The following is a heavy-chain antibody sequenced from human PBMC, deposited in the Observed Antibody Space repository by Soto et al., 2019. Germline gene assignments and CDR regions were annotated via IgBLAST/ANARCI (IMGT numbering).Heavy chain of an antibody. V-gene: IGHV3-21*01. J-gene: IGHJ6*02. D-gene: IGHD5-18*01. CDR3: ARDHAMAGWYSYGMDV. CDR1: GFTFNSYS. CDR2: ISRSSRDI. Sequence: EVQLVESGGGLVKPGGSLRLSCAASGFTFNSYSMNWVRQAPGKGLEWVSSISRSSRDIYYADSVRGRFTISRDNAKNSLYLQMNRRRAEDTAVYYCARDHAMAGWYSYGMDVWGQGTTVTVSS.